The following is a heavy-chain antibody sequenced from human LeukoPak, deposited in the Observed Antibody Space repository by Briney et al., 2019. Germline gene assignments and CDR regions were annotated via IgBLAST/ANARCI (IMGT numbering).Heavy chain of an antibody. J-gene: IGHJ3*02. Sequence: GGSLRLSCAASGFTFSSYAMHWVRQAPGKGLEWVSSISSSSTYISYADSVKGRFTISRDNAKNSLYLQMNSLRAEDTAVYYCARVGTMVRGVISDAFDIWGQGTMVTVSS. CDR2: ISSSSTYI. V-gene: IGHV3-21*01. CDR3: ARVGTMVRGVISDAFDI. CDR1: GFTFSSYA. D-gene: IGHD3-10*01.